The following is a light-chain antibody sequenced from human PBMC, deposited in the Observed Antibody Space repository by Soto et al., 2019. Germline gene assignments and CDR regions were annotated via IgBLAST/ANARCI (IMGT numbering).Light chain of an antibody. CDR1: QPVSANY. Sequence: VVLTQSPATLSLSPGERATLSCRANQPVSANYLAWYQQKPGQAPRLLIYGASSRATGIPDRFSGSGSGTDFTLTISRLEPEDFVVFYCHQYGSSPFTFGPGTKVDIK. V-gene: IGKV3-20*01. J-gene: IGKJ3*01. CDR3: HQYGSSPFT. CDR2: GAS.